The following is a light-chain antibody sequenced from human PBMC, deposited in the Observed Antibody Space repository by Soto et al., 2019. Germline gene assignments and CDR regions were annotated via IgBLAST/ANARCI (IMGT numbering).Light chain of an antibody. CDR3: QQRSNWPFT. Sequence: EIVLTQSPATLSLSPGERATLSCRASQSVSSYLAWYQQKPGQAPRLLIYDASNRATGIPARFSGSGSGTDFTLTISSLEPEDFAVYYCQQRSNWPFTCGPRTKVDIK. CDR1: QSVSSY. CDR2: DAS. V-gene: IGKV3-11*01. J-gene: IGKJ3*01.